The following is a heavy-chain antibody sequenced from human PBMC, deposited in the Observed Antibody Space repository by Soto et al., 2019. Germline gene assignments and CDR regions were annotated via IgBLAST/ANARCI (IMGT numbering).Heavy chain of an antibody. J-gene: IGHJ4*02. D-gene: IGHD3-22*01. CDR1: GGSISSSNW. CDR2: IYHSGST. CDR3: ARDLTYYDSSGYYSPYFDY. Sequence: SETLSLTCAASGGSISSSNWWSWVRQPPGKGLEWIGEIYHSGSTNYNPSLKSRVTISVDKSKNQFSLKLSSVTAADTAVYYCARDLTYYDSSGYYSPYFDYWGQGTLVTVSS. V-gene: IGHV4-4*02.